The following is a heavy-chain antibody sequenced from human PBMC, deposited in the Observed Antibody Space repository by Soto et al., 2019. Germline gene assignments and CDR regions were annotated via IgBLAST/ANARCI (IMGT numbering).Heavy chain of an antibody. CDR3: ARETYGLDV. J-gene: IGHJ6*02. CDR2: ISYDGSNE. Sequence: QVQLVESGGGVVQPGRSLRLSCVASGFTLSSYAMHWVRQAPGKGLEWVAVISYDGSNEYYADSVKGRFTIFRDNSKNTLYLQMSSLRAEDTAVYKCARETYGLDVWGQGTTVTVSS. V-gene: IGHV3-30-3*01. CDR1: GFTLSSYA.